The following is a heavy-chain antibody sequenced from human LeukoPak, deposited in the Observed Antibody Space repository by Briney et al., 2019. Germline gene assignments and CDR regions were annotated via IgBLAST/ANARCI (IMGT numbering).Heavy chain of an antibody. CDR1: GFTFSSYG. Sequence: QTGGSLRLSCAASGFTFSSYGIHWVRQAPGKGLEWVAGISYDGNKMYYADSVQGRFTISRDNSKNTLHLQMNSLRAEDTAVYYCAKVTPKIVVEPRWYFDLWGRGTLVTVSS. CDR2: ISYDGNKM. CDR3: AKVTPKIVVEPRWYFDL. V-gene: IGHV3-30*18. D-gene: IGHD3-22*01. J-gene: IGHJ2*01.